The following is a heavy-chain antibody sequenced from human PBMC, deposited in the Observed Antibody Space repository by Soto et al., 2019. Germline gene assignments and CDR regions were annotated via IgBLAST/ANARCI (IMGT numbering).Heavy chain of an antibody. D-gene: IGHD3-3*01. CDR2: INHSGST. V-gene: IGHV4-34*01. J-gene: IGHJ4*02. CDR3: AKVGYDFWSGYYTGLDY. Sequence: LSLTCAVYGGSFSGYYWSWIRQPPGKGLEWIGEINHSGSTNYNPSLKSRVTISVDTSKNQFSLKLSSVTAADTAVYYCAKVGYDFWSGYYTGLDYWGQGTLVTVSS. CDR1: GGSFSGYY.